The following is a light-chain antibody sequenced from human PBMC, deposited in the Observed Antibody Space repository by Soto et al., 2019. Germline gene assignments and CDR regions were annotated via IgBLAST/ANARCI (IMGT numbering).Light chain of an antibody. J-gene: IGLJ1*01. CDR1: SSDVGGYNY. CDR3: SSYAGSRYV. Sequence: QAALTPPPYASGSPGQSVTISCTGTSSDVGGYNYVSWYQQHPGKAPKRMIYEVSKRPSGVHERFSGSKSGNTAFLSVSGLQAEDESDYYCSSYAGSRYVFGTGTKLTVL. CDR2: EVS. V-gene: IGLV2-8*01.